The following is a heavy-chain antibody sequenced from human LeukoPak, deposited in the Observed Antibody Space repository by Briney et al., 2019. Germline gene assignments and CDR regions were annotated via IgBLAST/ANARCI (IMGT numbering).Heavy chain of an antibody. D-gene: IGHD1-26*01. J-gene: IGHJ4*02. CDR1: GFSFSRSG. CDR3: ARDSRVSGSCLDY. V-gene: IGHV3-30*03. CDR2: ISFGGDNI. Sequence: GGSLRLSCAASGFSFSRSGMHWVRQAPGKELEWVAAISFGGDNIYYADSVKGRLTISRDNSQNTLYLQMNSLRAEDTAVYYCARDSRVSGSCLDYWGQGTLVTVSS.